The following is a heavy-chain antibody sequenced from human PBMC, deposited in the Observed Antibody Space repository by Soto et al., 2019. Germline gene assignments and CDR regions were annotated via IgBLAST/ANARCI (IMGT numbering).Heavy chain of an antibody. V-gene: IGHV1-3*05. J-gene: IGHJ6*02. CDR3: ARDGGDCGYRLIYYYYIGMDV. D-gene: IGHD2-21*02. Sequence: QVQLVQSGAEEKKPGASVKVSCKASGYAFSSHAMHWVRQAPGQRLEWMGWINIGSGNTEYSQNFQDRITITRDTSASTVYMELSSLRSEDTAVYYCARDGGDCGYRLIYYYYIGMDVWGQGTTVSVSS. CDR1: GYAFSSHA. CDR2: INIGSGNT.